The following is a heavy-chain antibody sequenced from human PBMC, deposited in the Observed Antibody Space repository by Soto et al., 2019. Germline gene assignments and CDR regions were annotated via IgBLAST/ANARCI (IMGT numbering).Heavy chain of an antibody. D-gene: IGHD6-19*01. J-gene: IGHJ4*02. V-gene: IGHV4-31*03. CDR2: IYYSGST. CDR3: ARVEAVAGMFGVDY. CDR1: GGSISSGGYY. Sequence: QVQLQESGPGLVKPSQTLSLTCTVSGGSISSGGYYWSWIRQHPGKGLEWIGYIYYSGSTYYNPSLKSRVTISVDTSKNQFSLKLSSATAADTAVYYCARVEAVAGMFGVDYWGQGTLVTVSS.